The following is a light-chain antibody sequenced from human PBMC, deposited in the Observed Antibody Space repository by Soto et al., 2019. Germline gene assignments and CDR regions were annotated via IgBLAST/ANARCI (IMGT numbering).Light chain of an antibody. Sequence: EIVMTQSPATLSVSPGERATLSCRASQSVSSNLAWYQQKPGQAPRLLIYGASTRATCIPARFSGSGSATEFTLTISSLQSEDFAVYYCQHYNNWPPWTFGQGTKVEIK. CDR3: QHYNNWPPWT. J-gene: IGKJ1*01. V-gene: IGKV3-15*01. CDR2: GAS. CDR1: QSVSSN.